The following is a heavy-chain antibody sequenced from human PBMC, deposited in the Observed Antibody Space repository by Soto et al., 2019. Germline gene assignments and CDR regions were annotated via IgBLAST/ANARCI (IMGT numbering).Heavy chain of an antibody. J-gene: IGHJ4*02. V-gene: IGHV3-23*01. CDR3: AKKANSGPGSQYFDN. CDR2: FRTGGDDATT. D-gene: IGHD3-10*01. CDR1: GFTFSSYS. Sequence: PWVSLRLSCSAAGFTFSSYSRSWVRQAPGRRLGWVSGFRTGGDDATTYYAESVKGRFTISRDHSKNLLFLQMNSLRAEDTAIYYCAKKANSGPGSQYFDNWGQGTLVTVSS.